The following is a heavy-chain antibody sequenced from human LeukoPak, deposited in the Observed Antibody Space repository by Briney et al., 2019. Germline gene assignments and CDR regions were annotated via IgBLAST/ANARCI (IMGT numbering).Heavy chain of an antibody. D-gene: IGHD3-10*01. CDR2: INPNNGGT. J-gene: IGHJ3*02. CDR3: ARTRITMVRGVIGAFDI. V-gene: IGHV1-2*02. CDR1: GYTFSDSY. Sequence: ASVRVSCKASGYTFSDSYMHWVRQAPGQGLEWVGWINPNNGGTNYAQKFQGRVTMTRDTSSSTAYMELSRLRSDDTAVYYCARTRITMVRGVIGAFDIWGQGTMVTVSS.